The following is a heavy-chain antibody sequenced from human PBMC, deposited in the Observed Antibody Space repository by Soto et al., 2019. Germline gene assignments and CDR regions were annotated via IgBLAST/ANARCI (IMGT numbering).Heavy chain of an antibody. D-gene: IGHD1-1*01. V-gene: IGHV3-48*03. CDR3: ERVKRPYTLDY. CDR2: ISSSGSTI. Sequence: PGGSLRLSCAASGFTFSSYEMNWVRQAPGKGLEWVSYISSSGSTIYYADSVKGRFTISRDNAKNSLYLQMNSLRAEDTAVYYCERVKRPYTLDYWGQGNLVTVSS. CDR1: GFTFSSYE. J-gene: IGHJ4*02.